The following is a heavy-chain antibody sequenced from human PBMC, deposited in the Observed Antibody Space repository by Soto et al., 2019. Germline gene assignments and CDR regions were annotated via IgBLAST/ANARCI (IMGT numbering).Heavy chain of an antibody. CDR3: ANNLKLSCSSTSCYDYYYYMDV. D-gene: IGHD2-2*01. CDR1: GFTFSSYA. J-gene: IGHJ6*03. CDR2: ISGSGGST. V-gene: IGHV3-23*01. Sequence: EVQLLESGGGLVQPGGSLRLSCAASGFTFSSYAMSWVRQAPGKGLEWVSAISGSGGSTYYADSVKGRFTISRDNSKNTLYLQMNSLRAEDTAVYYCANNLKLSCSSTSCYDYYYYMDVWVKWTTVTVSS.